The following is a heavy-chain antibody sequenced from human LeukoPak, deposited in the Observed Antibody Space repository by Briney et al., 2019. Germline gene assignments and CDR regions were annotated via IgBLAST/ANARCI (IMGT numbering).Heavy chain of an antibody. CDR1: GFTFSIYE. V-gene: IGHV3-48*03. CDR2: ISHTVSTI. Sequence: VGSLRLSCAASGFTFSIYEMGWVREAPGKGLEWVSYISHTVSTIYYAQSLKGRFPISRDNAKNSLYLLMNSLRAEDTAVYYCVREKRFGDVRIRAFDIWGQGTMVTVSS. D-gene: IGHD3-10*01. CDR3: VREKRFGDVRIRAFDI. J-gene: IGHJ3*02.